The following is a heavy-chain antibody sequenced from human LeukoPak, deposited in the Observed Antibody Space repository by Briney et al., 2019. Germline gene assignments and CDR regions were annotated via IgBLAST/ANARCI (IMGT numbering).Heavy chain of an antibody. CDR2: IYYSGST. J-gene: IGHJ4*02. CDR1: GGSISSSSYY. Sequence: SETLSLTCTVSGGSISSSSYYWGWIRQPPGKGLEWIGYIYYSGSTNYNPSLKSRVTISVDTSKNQFSLKLSSVTAADTAVYYCATLDYGGNATPFDYWGQGTLVTVSS. CDR3: ATLDYGGNATPFDY. D-gene: IGHD4-23*01. V-gene: IGHV4-61*05.